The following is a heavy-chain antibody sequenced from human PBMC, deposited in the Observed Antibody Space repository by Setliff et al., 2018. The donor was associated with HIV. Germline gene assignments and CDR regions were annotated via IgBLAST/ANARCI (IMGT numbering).Heavy chain of an antibody. Sequence: LSLTCSVSGGSVTSRSFYWVWIRQPPGKGLEWVGSLYYTGTTYYNPSLKSRVTMSLDTSENQFSLRVNSVTAADTAVYYCAGLRELLRGFSYFDFWGRGILVTVSS. D-gene: IGHD1-26*01. CDR3: AGLRELLRGFSYFDF. CDR2: LYYTGTT. CDR1: GGSVTSRSFY. V-gene: IGHV4-39*01. J-gene: IGHJ4*02.